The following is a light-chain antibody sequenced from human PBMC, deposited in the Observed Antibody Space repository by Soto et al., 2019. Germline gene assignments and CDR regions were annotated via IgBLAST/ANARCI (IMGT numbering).Light chain of an antibody. Sequence: VLTQSPATLSLSPGKRATLSCRASESVDFHLAWYQQKRGQAPRLLIYGASRRATGIPDRFSGSGSGTDFTLTISRLEPEDFAVYYCQQYGNSPQTFGQGTKVDIK. CDR1: ESVDFH. J-gene: IGKJ1*01. CDR3: QQYGNSPQT. CDR2: GAS. V-gene: IGKV3-20*01.